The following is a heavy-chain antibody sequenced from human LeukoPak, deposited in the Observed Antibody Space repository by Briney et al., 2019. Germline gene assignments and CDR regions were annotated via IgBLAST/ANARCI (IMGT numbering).Heavy chain of an antibody. CDR2: IYYSGSI. D-gene: IGHD2-15*01. CDR3: ARDELL. CDR1: GGSISSYY. J-gene: IGHJ4*02. Sequence: SETLSLTCTVSGGSISSYYWSWIRQPPGKGLEWIGYIYYSGSIKYNPSLKSRVTMSVDTSKNQFSLKLSSVTAADTAVYYCARDELLWSQGTLVTVSS. V-gene: IGHV4-59*12.